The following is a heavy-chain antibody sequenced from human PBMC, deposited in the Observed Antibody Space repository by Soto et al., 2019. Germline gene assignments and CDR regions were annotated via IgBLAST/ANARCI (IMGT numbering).Heavy chain of an antibody. D-gene: IGHD6-19*01. V-gene: IGHV3-15*01. CDR1: GFTFSNAW. J-gene: IGHJ4*02. Sequence: GGSLRLSCAASGFTFSNAWMSWVRQAPGGGLEGVGRIKRNIDGGTTDYAAPVKGRFAISRDDSNSILYLEMNSLRSEDTAVYYCTTVDAVVLNWGQGLLVTVSS. CDR3: TTVDAVVLN. CDR2: IKRNIDGGTT.